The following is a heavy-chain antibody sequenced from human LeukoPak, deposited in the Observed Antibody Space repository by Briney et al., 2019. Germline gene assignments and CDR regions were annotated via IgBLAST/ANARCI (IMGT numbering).Heavy chain of an antibody. Sequence: GGSLRLSCAASGFTFSSYSMNWVCQAPGKGLEWVSSISSSSSYIYYADSVKGRFTISRDNAKNSLYLQMNSLRAEDTAVYYCARLGTYDAFDIWGQGTMVTVSS. J-gene: IGHJ3*02. CDR2: ISSSSSYI. CDR3: ARLGTYDAFDI. V-gene: IGHV3-21*01. D-gene: IGHD1-1*01. CDR1: GFTFSSYS.